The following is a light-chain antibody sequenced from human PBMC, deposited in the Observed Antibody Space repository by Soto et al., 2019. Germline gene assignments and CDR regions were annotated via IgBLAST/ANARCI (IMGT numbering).Light chain of an antibody. CDR2: ATS. V-gene: IGKV1-9*01. CDR1: QGISNN. J-gene: IGKJ5*01. CDR3: QQLNSYPIT. Sequence: IQLTQSPSSLSASVGDRVTITCRASQGISNNFVWYQQKPGKAPKLLIYATSILEGGVPSRFSGSGSGTDFTLTISSLQPEDFATYYCQQLNSYPITFGQGTRLEIK.